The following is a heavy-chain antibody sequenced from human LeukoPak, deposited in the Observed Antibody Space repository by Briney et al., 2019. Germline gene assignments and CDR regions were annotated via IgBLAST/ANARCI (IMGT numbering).Heavy chain of an antibody. V-gene: IGHV1-69*05. D-gene: IGHD2-2*01. CDR3: AQRPYCSSTSCYPFV. Sequence: GSSVKVSCKASGGTLSSYAISWVRQAPGQGLEWMGGIIPIFGTANYAQKFQGRVTITMDESTSTAYMELSSLRSEDTAVYYCAQRPYCSSTSCYPFVWGQGTLVTVSS. CDR2: IIPIFGTA. CDR1: GGTLSSYA. J-gene: IGHJ4*02.